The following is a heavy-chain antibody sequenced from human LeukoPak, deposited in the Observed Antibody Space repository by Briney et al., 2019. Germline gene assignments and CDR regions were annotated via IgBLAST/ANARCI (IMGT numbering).Heavy chain of an antibody. CDR1: GFTFSSYE. CDR2: ISSSGSTI. Sequence: PGGSLRLSCAASGFTFSSYEMNWVRQAPGKGLEWVSYISSSGSTIYYADSVKGRFTISRDNAKNSLYLQMNSLRAEDTAVYFYAREREQWHAFDIWGQGTMVTVSS. J-gene: IGHJ3*02. CDR3: AREREQWHAFDI. D-gene: IGHD6-19*01. V-gene: IGHV3-48*03.